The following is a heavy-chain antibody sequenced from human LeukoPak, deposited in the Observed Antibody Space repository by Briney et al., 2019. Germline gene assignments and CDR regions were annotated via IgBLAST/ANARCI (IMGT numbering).Heavy chain of an antibody. CDR2: FYSGGTT. CDR1: GFTVSNNY. D-gene: IGHD2-21*01. V-gene: IGHV3-53*01. Sequence: GGSLRLSCAASGFTVSNNYMSWVRQAPGKGLEWVSVFYSGGTTYYADSVKRRFTISRDSSKNTLYLQMNNLRAEDTAMYFCARTSAVMKPFDSWGQGTLVTVSS. J-gene: IGHJ4*02. CDR3: ARTSAVMKPFDS.